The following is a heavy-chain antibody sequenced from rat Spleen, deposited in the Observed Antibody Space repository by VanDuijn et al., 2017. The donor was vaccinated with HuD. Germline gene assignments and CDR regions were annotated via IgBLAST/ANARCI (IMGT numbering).Heavy chain of an antibody. CDR3: ARPDYGYPFAY. J-gene: IGHJ3*01. Sequence: EVQLMESGGGLVQPGRYLKLACAASGFTFSNYGMHWIRQAPTKGLEWVSGITYDGSGTDYRDSVKGRFIVSRANSKSTQYLQMDSLRSEYTATNYRARPDYGYPFAYWGQGTLVTVSS. CDR2: ITYDGSGT. CDR1: GFTFSNYG. V-gene: IGHV5-19*01. D-gene: IGHD1-7*01.